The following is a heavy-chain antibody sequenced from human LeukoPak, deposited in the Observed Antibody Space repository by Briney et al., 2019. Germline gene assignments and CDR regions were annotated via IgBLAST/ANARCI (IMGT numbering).Heavy chain of an antibody. CDR3: ARDRPESSSGWYDGGPLWFDY. Sequence: GGSLRLSCAASGFTFSRYWMDWVRQAPGKGLEWVSVIYSGGSTYYADSVKGRFTISRDNSKNTLYLQMNSLRAEDTAVYYCARDRPESSSGWYDGGPLWFDYWGQGTLVTVSS. D-gene: IGHD6-19*01. J-gene: IGHJ4*02. CDR1: GFTFSRYW. V-gene: IGHV3-66*01. CDR2: IYSGGST.